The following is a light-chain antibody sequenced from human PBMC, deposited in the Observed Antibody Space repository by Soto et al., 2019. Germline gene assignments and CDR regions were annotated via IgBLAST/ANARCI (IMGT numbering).Light chain of an antibody. Sequence: DIQLTQSPSTLSASVGDRVTITCRASQSISRSLAWYQQKPGKDTSLLIYDASSLEGGDPSRFSGSGFGTEVPLTFPNLRTAEFATYYCQQYSDFLISFGPGTKVDVK. V-gene: IGKV1-5*01. J-gene: IGKJ3*01. CDR3: QQYSDFLIS. CDR2: DAS. CDR1: QSISRS.